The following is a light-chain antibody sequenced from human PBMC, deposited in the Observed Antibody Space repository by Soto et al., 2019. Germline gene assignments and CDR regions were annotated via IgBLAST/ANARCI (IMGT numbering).Light chain of an antibody. V-gene: IGKV1-5*01. CDR2: DAS. J-gene: IGKJ1*01. Sequence: QMTQSPSTLSASMGDRVTITCRASQSLSTWLAWFQQRPGKAPKLLIYDASSLESGVPSRFSGSGSGTEFTLTISSLQPDDFATYYCQQYNSYWTFGQGTKVDIK. CDR1: QSLSTW. CDR3: QQYNSYWT.